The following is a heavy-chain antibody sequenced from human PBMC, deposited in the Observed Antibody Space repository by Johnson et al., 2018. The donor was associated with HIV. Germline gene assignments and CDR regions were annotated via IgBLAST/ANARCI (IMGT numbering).Heavy chain of an antibody. J-gene: IGHJ3*02. Sequence: EVQLVESGGGLVQPGGSLRLSCAASGFIFSSYWMSWVRQTPGKGLEWVANIKQDGSEKYYVDSVKGRFTISRDNAKKSLFLQMNSLRAEDTAVYYCARDGAIPPGQYCSGGSCHGGDAFDTRGQGTMVTVSS. CDR2: IKQDGSEK. V-gene: IGHV3-7*01. CDR1: GFIFSSYW. D-gene: IGHD2-15*01. CDR3: ARDGAIPPGQYCSGGSCHGGDAFDT.